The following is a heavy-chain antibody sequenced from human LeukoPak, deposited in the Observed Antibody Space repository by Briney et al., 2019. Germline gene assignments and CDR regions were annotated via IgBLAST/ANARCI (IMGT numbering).Heavy chain of an antibody. J-gene: IGHJ4*02. D-gene: IGHD2-15*01. V-gene: IGHV4-59*08. CDR1: GGSISSYY. CDR3: ARHGSGVVAYYFDY. Sequence: PSETLSLTCTVSGGSISSYYWSWIRQPPGKGLEWIGYIYYSGSTNYNPSLKSRVTISVDTSKNQFSLKLSSVTAADTAVYYCARHGSGVVAYYFDYWGQGTLVTVSS. CDR2: IYYSGST.